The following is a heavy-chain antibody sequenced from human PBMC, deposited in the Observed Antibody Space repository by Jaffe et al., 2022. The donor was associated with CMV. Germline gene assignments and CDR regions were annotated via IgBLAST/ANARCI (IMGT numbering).Heavy chain of an antibody. CDR3: ARGRVQLWSGVDY. J-gene: IGHJ4*02. D-gene: IGHD2-21*01. Sequence: QVLLVESGGGLVKPGGSLRLSCAASGFAFSDYYMSWIRQAPGKGLEWLSYISNTGNYIYYGHSVKGRFTISRDNAKNSVSLQMNSLRAEDTATYYCARGRVQLWSGVDYWGRGTLVTVSS. V-gene: IGHV3-11*01. CDR1: GFAFSDYY. CDR2: ISNTGNYI.